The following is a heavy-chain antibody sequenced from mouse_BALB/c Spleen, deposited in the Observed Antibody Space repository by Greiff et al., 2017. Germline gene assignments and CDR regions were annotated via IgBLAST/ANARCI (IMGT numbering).Heavy chain of an antibody. Sequence: EVQGVESGGGLVQPGGSLNLSCAASGFDFSRYWMSWARQAPGKGQEWVGEINPGSSTINYTPSLKDKFIISRDNAKNTLYLQMSKVRSEDTALYYCARLGGSHWYFDVWGAGTTVTVSS. CDR1: GFDFSRYW. J-gene: IGHJ1*01. CDR2: INPGSSTI. CDR3: ARLGGSHWYFDV. V-gene: IGHV4-2*02.